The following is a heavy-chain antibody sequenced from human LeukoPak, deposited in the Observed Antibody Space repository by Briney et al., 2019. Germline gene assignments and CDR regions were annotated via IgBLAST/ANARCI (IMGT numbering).Heavy chain of an antibody. Sequence: ASVKVSCKASGYTFTSYDINWVRQATGQGLEWMGWVNPNSGHTGYAQKFQGRVTMTRNTSISTAYMDLSSLRSEDTAVYYCARDGTDGWRVYGMDVWGQGTTVTVSS. D-gene: IGHD1/OR15-1a*01. CDR3: ARDGTDGWRVYGMDV. CDR2: VNPNSGHT. V-gene: IGHV1-8*01. J-gene: IGHJ6*02. CDR1: GYTFTSYD.